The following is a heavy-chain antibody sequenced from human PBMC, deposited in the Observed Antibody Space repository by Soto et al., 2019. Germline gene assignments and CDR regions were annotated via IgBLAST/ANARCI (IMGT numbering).Heavy chain of an antibody. CDR2: IWHDGSKT. Sequence: QVQLVESGGGVVQPGRSLRLSCVASGFTFSRYGMHWVRQAPGKGLEWVAVIWHDGSKTYYADSVKGRFAISRDDSKITLYLQLNSLIAEDTAVYYFARHLDVLAPDLDYWVHGTLVIVSS. CDR3: ARHLDVLAPDLDY. D-gene: IGHD2-8*01. CDR1: GFTFSRYG. V-gene: IGHV3-33*01. J-gene: IGHJ4*01.